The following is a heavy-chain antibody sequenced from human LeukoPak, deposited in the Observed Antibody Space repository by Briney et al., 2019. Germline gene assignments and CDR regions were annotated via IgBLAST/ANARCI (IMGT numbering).Heavy chain of an antibody. Sequence: ASVKVSCKASGYTFTGYYMHWVRQAPGQGLEWMGWINPNSGGTNYAQKFQGRVTMTRDTSISTAYMELSRLRSDDTAVYYCARVIVPAADAEYFQHWGQGTLVTVSS. D-gene: IGHD2-2*01. V-gene: IGHV1-2*02. CDR3: ARVIVPAADAEYFQH. J-gene: IGHJ1*01. CDR2: INPNSGGT. CDR1: GYTFTGYY.